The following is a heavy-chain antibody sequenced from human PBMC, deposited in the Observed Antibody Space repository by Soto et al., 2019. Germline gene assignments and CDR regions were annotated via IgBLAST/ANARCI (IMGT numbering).Heavy chain of an antibody. CDR3: ARSVEGHFDY. J-gene: IGHJ4*02. CDR1: GSRFSIYS. Sequence: EVQLVESGGALVQPGGSLRLSCAASGSRFSIYSMNWVRQAPGKGLEWSAYITSDTKTIKYGDSVKGRFTISRDNAKNSVYLQMNSLSDEDTAVYYCARSVEGHFDYWGQGTVVTVSS. V-gene: IGHV3-48*02. CDR2: ITSDTKTI. D-gene: IGHD6-19*01.